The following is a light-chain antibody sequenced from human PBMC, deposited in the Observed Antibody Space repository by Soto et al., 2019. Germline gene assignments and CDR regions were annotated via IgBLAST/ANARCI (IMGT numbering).Light chain of an antibody. CDR1: QSISSY. CDR2: AAS. J-gene: IGKJ3*01. Sequence: DIQMTQSPSSLSASVGDRVTITCRASQSISSYLNWYQQKPVKAPKLLIYAASSLQSGVPSRFSGSGSGTDFTLTISSLQPEDFATYYCQQSYSTLFTFGHGTKVDIK. CDR3: QQSYSTLFT. V-gene: IGKV1-39*01.